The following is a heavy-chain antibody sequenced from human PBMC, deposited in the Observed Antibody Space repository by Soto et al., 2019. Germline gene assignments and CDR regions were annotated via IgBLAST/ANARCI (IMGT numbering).Heavy chain of an antibody. D-gene: IGHD3-3*01. J-gene: IGHJ6*04. CDR2: IYPGDSDT. V-gene: IGHV5-51*01. CDR3: ARRPSPSFYDFRTYDMDV. Sequence: PVESLNISFKGSGYSFTSYWIGWVRQMPGKGLEWMGIIYPGDSDTRYSPSFQVQFTISADKSISTAYLQWSSLKASDTAMYYCARRPSPSFYDFRTYDMDVWGKGSTVTVTS. CDR1: GYSFTSYW.